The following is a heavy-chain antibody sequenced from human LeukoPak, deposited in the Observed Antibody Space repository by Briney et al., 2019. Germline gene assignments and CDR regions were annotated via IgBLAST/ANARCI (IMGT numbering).Heavy chain of an antibody. CDR1: GGSISSGGYY. J-gene: IGHJ4*02. CDR2: INHSGST. Sequence: SETLSLTCTVSGGSISSGGYYWSWIRQPPGKGLEWIGEINHSGSTNYNPSLKSRVTISVDTSKNQFSLKLSSVTAADTAVYYCARPKIWSGYFDYWGQGTLVTVSS. CDR3: ARPKIWSGYFDY. V-gene: IGHV4-39*07. D-gene: IGHD3-3*01.